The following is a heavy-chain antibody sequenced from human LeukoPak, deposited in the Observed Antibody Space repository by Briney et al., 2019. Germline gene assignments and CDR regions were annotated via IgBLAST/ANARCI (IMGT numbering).Heavy chain of an antibody. CDR3: AGSDTAMVIYFGY. CDR1: GGSISSGDYY. V-gene: IGHV4-30-4*01. CDR2: IYYSGST. D-gene: IGHD5-18*01. Sequence: PSETLSLTCTVSGGSISSGDYYWSWIRQPPGKGLEWIGYIYYSGSTYYNPSLKSRVTISVDTSKNQFSLKLSSVTAADTAVYYCAGSDTAMVIYFGYWGQGTLVTVSS. J-gene: IGHJ4*02.